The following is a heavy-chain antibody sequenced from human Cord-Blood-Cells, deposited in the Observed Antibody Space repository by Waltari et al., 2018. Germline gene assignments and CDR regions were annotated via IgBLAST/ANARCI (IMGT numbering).Heavy chain of an antibody. V-gene: IGHV4-34*01. D-gene: IGHD4-17*01. CDR2: INHSGST. Sequence: QVQLQQWGAGLLKPSETLSLTCAVYGGSFSGYYWSWIRQPPGNGLEWIGEINHSGSTNYNPSLKSRVTISVDTSKNQFSLKLSSVTAADTAVYYCARFISGYGDYFDYWGQGTLVTVSS. CDR1: GGSFSGYY. J-gene: IGHJ4*02. CDR3: ARFISGYGDYFDY.